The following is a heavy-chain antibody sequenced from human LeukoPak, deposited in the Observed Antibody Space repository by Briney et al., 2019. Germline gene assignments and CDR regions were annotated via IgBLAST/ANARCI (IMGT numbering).Heavy chain of an antibody. D-gene: IGHD3-9*01. CDR1: GFTFSSFA. Sequence: GGSLRLSCAASGFTFSSFAKKWVRQAPGKGLEWVTGITGSGGTTDYADSVGGRFTISRDNSKSTLYLQMNSLRAEDTAVYYCARGPPTLRYFDWLSDTRNGAFDYWGQGTLVTVSS. CDR2: ITGSGGTT. J-gene: IGHJ4*02. V-gene: IGHV3-23*01. CDR3: ARGPPTLRYFDWLSDTRNGAFDY.